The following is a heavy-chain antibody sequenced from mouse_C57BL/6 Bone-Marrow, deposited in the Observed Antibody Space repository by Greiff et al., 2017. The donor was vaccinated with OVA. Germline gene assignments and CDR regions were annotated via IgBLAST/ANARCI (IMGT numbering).Heavy chain of an antibody. D-gene: IGHD2-4*01. J-gene: IGHJ1*03. Sequence: EVKLVESGPGMVKPSQSLSLTCTVTGYSITSGYDWHWIRHFPGNKLEWMGYISYSGSTNYNPYLQSRISITPDTSKNHFFLKLNSVTTEDTATYYCARESPDYDYDEGDWYFDVWGTGTTVTVSS. V-gene: IGHV3-1*01. CDR2: ISYSGST. CDR1: GYSITSGYD. CDR3: ARESPDYDYDEGDWYFDV.